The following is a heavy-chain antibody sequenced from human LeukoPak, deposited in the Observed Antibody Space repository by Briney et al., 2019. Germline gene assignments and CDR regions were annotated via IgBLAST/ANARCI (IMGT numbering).Heavy chain of an antibody. CDR1: RFTFDDYG. J-gene: IGHJ4*02. D-gene: IGHD2/OR15-2a*01. Sequence: TGGSLRLSCAASRFTFDDYGMSWVRQAPGKGLEWVSGINRNGGTTNYADSVKGRFTISRDNAKNSLYLQMNSLRAEDTTLYHCARGNSNFNYWGQATLVTVSS. CDR2: INRNGGTT. CDR3: ARGNSNFNY. V-gene: IGHV3-20*01.